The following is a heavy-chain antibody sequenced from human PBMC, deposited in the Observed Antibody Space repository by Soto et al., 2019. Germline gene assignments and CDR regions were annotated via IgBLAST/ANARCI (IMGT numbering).Heavy chain of an antibody. Sequence: QVQLVQSGAEVKKPGSSVTVSCKTSGGTFSKDAINWVRQAPEQGLEWMGLLIPVFGSPIYAQKFQGRIRITADESTSTAFMDLSSLRSEDAAVYYCTRVLGYTFEPGKTRYYAMDVWGQGTTVSVSS. CDR2: LIPVFGSP. J-gene: IGHJ6*02. V-gene: IGHV1-69*01. D-gene: IGHD5-18*01. CDR3: TRVLGYTFEPGKTRYYAMDV. CDR1: GGTFSKDA.